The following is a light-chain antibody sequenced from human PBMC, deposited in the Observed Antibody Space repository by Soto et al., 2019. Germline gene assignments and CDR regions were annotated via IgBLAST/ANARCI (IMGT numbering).Light chain of an antibody. J-gene: IGKJ5*01. CDR2: DAS. CDR3: QQRSNWPIT. CDR1: QTIGTN. Sequence: EIVLTQSPATLSVSPGEGGTLSCRASQTIGTNLAWYQQKPGQAPRLLIYDASNRATGIPARFSGSGSGTDFTLTISSLEPEDFAVYYCQQRSNWPITFGQGTRLEIK. V-gene: IGKV3-11*01.